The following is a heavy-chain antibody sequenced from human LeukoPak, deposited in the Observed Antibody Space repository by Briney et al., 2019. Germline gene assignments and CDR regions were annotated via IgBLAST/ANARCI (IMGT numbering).Heavy chain of an antibody. Sequence: GGSLRLSCAASGFTFSSYWMSWVRQAPGKGPEWVANIKQDGSEKYYVDSVKGRFTISRDNAKNSLYLQMNSLRAEDTAVYYCARVFPRGCFGYWGQGTLVTVSS. CDR3: ARVFPRGCFGY. CDR2: IKQDGSEK. D-gene: IGHD3-10*01. J-gene: IGHJ4*02. V-gene: IGHV3-7*01. CDR1: GFTFSSYW.